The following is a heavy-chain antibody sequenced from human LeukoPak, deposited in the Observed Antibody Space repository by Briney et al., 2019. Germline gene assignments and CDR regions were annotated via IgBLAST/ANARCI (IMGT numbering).Heavy chain of an antibody. Sequence: ASVKVSCKASGYTGYYMHWVRQAPGQGLEWMGWINPNSGGTNYAQKFQGRVTMTRGMSISTAYMELSRLRSDDAAVYYCAREVLAKNYGLDVWGQGTTVTVSS. J-gene: IGHJ6*02. V-gene: IGHV1-2*02. CDR3: AREVLAKNYGLDV. D-gene: IGHD2-8*02. CDR2: INPNSGGT. CDR1: GYTGYY.